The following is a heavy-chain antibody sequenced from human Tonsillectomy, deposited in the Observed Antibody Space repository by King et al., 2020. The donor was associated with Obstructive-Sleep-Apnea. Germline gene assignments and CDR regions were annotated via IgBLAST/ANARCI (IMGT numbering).Heavy chain of an antibody. V-gene: IGHV3-30*18. J-gene: IGHJ4*02. D-gene: IGHD3-22*01. Sequence: VQLVESGGGVVQPGRSLILSCASSGFTFRSYGMHWVRQAPAKGLEWVAVISYDGSKKYYADSVKCRFTISRDNSKNTLKLQMNSLRAEETAVYYCAKDLNSGYYHYWGQGTLVTVSS. CDR2: ISYDGSKK. CDR3: AKDLNSGYYHY. CDR1: GFTFRSYG.